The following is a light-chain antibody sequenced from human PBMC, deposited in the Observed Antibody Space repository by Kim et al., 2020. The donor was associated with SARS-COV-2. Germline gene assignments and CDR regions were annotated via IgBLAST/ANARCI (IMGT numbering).Light chain of an antibody. V-gene: IGKV3-20*01. Sequence: EIVLTQSPGTLSLSPGETATLSCRASQSVSSNYLVWYQQKPGQATRLLIYGASSRATGIPDRFSGSGSGTDFTLTISRLEPEDFAVYYCQEYGRTPRTFGQGTKVDIK. CDR1: QSVSSNY. CDR2: GAS. CDR3: QEYGRTPRT. J-gene: IGKJ1*01.